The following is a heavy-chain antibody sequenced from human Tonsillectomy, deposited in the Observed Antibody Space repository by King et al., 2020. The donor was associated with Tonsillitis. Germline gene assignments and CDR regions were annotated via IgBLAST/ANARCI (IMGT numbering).Heavy chain of an antibody. J-gene: IGHJ4*02. D-gene: IGHD2-21*01. V-gene: IGHV3-48*02. CDR3: ARDGSGTIPFDY. Sequence: VQLVQSGGVLVQPGGSLRLSCAASGFTFSSYSMNWVRQAPGKGLGWVSYISSTSSMIYYADSVKGRFTISRDNAQNSMYLEMNSLRDEDTAVYYCARDGSGTIPFDYWGQGTLVTVSS. CDR1: GFTFSSYS. CDR2: ISSTSSMI.